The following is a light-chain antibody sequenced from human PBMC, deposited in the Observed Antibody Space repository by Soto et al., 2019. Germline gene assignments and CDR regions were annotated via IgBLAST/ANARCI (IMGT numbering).Light chain of an antibody. Sequence: EIVLTQSPGTLSLSPGERATLSCRASQTINNRYLAWYQQKPGQAPRLLIYGASSRATDIPDRFSGSGSGTDFTLTISRLEPEDFAIYYCQHYGNSLWTFGQGTKVDIK. V-gene: IGKV3-20*01. CDR1: QTINNRY. CDR3: QHYGNSLWT. CDR2: GAS. J-gene: IGKJ1*01.